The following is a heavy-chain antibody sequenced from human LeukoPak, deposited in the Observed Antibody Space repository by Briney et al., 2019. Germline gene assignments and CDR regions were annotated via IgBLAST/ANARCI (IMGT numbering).Heavy chain of an antibody. CDR1: GYSISSGYY. CDR2: IYHSGST. J-gene: IGHJ4*02. D-gene: IGHD5-12*01. Sequence: PSETLSLTCAVSGYSISSGYYWGWIRQPPGKGLEWIGSIYHSGSTDYNPSLKSRVTISVDTSKNQFSLKLSSVTAADTAVYYCARGGGYEDFDYWGQGTLVTVSS. CDR3: ARGGGYEDFDY. V-gene: IGHV4-38-2*01.